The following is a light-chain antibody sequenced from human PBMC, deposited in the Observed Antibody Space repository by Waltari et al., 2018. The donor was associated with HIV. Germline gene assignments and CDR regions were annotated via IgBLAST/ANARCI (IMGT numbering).Light chain of an antibody. Sequence: QAVVTQEPSLHVSPGGTVTLTCASSTGAVTSGQYPYWFQQKPGQAPRTLIYDTRHTHSWTPARFSGSLLGGKAALTLSGAQPEDEADYYCLLFYSGARVFGGGTKLAVL. J-gene: IGLJ2*01. V-gene: IGLV7-46*01. CDR1: TGAVTSGQY. CDR2: DTR. CDR3: LLFYSGARV.